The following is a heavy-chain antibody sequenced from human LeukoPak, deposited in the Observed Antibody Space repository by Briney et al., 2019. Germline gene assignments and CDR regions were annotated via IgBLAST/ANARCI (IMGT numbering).Heavy chain of an antibody. CDR2: IYYSGST. J-gene: IGHJ4*02. CDR1: GGSISSGGYY. D-gene: IGHD4-23*01. Sequence: SQTLSLTCTVSGGSISSGGYYWSWIRQHPGKGLEWIGYIYYSGSTNYNPSLKSRVTISVDTSKNQFSLKLSSVTAADTAVYYCARASYGGPIDYWGQGTLVTVSS. V-gene: IGHV4-31*03. CDR3: ARASYGGPIDY.